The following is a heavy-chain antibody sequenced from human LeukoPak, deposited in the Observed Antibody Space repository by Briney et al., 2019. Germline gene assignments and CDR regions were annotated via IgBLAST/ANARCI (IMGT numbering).Heavy chain of an antibody. J-gene: IGHJ3*02. D-gene: IGHD2-2*02. CDR2: INPNSGGT. CDR3: ASGQYPDAFDI. V-gene: IGHV1-2*02. Sequence: ASVKLSCKASGDTLTGYYVHWVRQAPGQGLEWMGWINPNSGGTKYTQKFQGRVTMTRDTSISTAYMELSRLRSDDTAVYYCASGQYPDAFDIWGQGTMVTVSS. CDR1: GDTLTGYY.